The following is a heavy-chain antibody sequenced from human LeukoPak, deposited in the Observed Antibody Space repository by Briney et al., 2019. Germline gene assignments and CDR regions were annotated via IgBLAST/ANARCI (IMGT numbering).Heavy chain of an antibody. CDR3: ARGRGDNRMVYAKRAVYYYMDV. D-gene: IGHD2-8*01. V-gene: IGHV4-34*01. Sequence: SETLSVTCADYGGSFSGYYWSWLRQPPGKGLEWIGEINHSGSTNYNPSLKSRVTISVDTSKNQFSLKLSSVTAADTAVYYCARGRGDNRMVYAKRAVYYYMDVWGKGTTVTVSS. CDR2: INHSGST. J-gene: IGHJ6*03. CDR1: GGSFSGYY.